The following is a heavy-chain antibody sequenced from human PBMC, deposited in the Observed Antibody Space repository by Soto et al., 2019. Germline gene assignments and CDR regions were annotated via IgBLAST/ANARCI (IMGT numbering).Heavy chain of an antibody. V-gene: IGHV4-30-2*05. CDR2: IYYSGST. D-gene: IGHD3-22*01. J-gene: IGHJ6*02. Sequence: PSETLSLTCAVSGGSISSGGYSWSWIRQPPGKGLEWIGYIYYSGSTYYNPSLKSRVTISVDTSKNQFSLKLSSVTATDTAVYYCARGEYDSSGYYFREGYYYYGMDGCGQGTTVTVSS. CDR3: ARGEYDSSGYYFREGYYYYGMDG. CDR1: GGSISSGGYS.